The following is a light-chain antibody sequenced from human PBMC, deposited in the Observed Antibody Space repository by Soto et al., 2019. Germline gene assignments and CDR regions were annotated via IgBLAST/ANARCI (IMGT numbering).Light chain of an antibody. CDR1: SSNIGYNF. CDR3: GTWDSSLSAVV. Sequence: SVLTQPPSVSAAPGQKVTISCSGSSSNIGYNFVSWYQQLPGTAPKLLIYDNSKRPSGIPDRFSGSKSGTSATLGITGLQTGDEADYYCGTWDSSLSAVVFGGGTKLTVL. J-gene: IGLJ3*02. CDR2: DNS. V-gene: IGLV1-51*01.